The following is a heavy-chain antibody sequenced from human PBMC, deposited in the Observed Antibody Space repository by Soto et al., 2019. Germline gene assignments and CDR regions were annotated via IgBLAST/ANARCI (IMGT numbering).Heavy chain of an antibody. CDR2: INAGNGNT. J-gene: IGHJ5*02. CDR3: ARGVGSGSYYNQYNWFDP. CDR1: GYTFTNYA. D-gene: IGHD3-10*01. Sequence: ASVKVSCKASGYTFTNYAMQWVRQAPGQSLEWMGWINAGNGNTKYSQKFQGRVTITTDKTTSTAYMELSSLRSEDTAVYYCARGVGSGSYYNQYNWFDPWGQGTLVTVSS. V-gene: IGHV1-3*01.